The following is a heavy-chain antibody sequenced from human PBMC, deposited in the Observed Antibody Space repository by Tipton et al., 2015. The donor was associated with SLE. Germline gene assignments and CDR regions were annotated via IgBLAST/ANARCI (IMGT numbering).Heavy chain of an antibody. V-gene: IGHV3-30*02. CDR3: ARAARIDY. CDR2: IRYDGSNE. J-gene: IGHJ4*02. CDR1: GFTFNTYG. Sequence: SLRLSCAASGFTFNTYGMHWVRQAPGRGLEWVAFIRYDGSNEYYVDSVKGRFTISRDNAKNTLYLQMNSLRTDDTAVYYCARAARIDYWGQGTRVTVSS.